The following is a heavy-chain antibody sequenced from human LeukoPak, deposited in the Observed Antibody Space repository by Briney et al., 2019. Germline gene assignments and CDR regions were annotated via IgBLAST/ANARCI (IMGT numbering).Heavy chain of an antibody. J-gene: IGHJ4*02. V-gene: IGHV3-23*01. CDR3: ARAVGAAAGYFDY. Sequence: GGSLRLSCAASGFTFISYAMSWVRQAPGKGLEWVSAISGSGGSTYYADSVKGRFTISRDNSKNTLYLQMNSLRAEDTAVYYCARAVGAAAGYFDYWGQGTLVTVSS. CDR1: GFTFISYA. D-gene: IGHD6-13*01. CDR2: ISGSGGST.